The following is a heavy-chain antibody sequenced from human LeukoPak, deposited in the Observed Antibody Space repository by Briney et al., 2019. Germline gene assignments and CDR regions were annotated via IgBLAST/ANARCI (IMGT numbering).Heavy chain of an antibody. Sequence: GRSLRLSCAASGFTVSSNYMSWVRQAPGKGLEWVSVIYSGGSTYYADSVKGRFTISRDNSKNTLYLQMNSLRAEDTAVYYCATYSSSWENFDYWGQGTLVTVSS. CDR2: IYSGGST. D-gene: IGHD6-13*01. V-gene: IGHV3-53*01. CDR3: ATYSSSWENFDY. J-gene: IGHJ4*02. CDR1: GFTVSSNY.